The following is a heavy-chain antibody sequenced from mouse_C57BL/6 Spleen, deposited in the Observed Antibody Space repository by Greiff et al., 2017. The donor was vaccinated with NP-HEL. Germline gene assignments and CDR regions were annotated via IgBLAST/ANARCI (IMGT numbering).Heavy chain of an antibody. Sequence: EVQLQQSGAELVRPGASVKLSCTASGFNIKDDYMHWVKQRPEQGLEWIGWIDPENGDTEYASKFQGKATIIADTSSNTAYLQLSSLTSEDTAVYYCTTERPDYWGQGTTLTVSS. V-gene: IGHV14-4*01. CDR2: IDPENGDT. CDR1: GFNIKDDY. CDR3: TTERPDY. J-gene: IGHJ2*01.